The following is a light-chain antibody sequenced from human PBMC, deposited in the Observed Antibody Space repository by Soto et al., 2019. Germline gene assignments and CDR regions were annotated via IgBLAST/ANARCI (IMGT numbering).Light chain of an antibody. CDR2: GSS. CDR3: QQYGSSPYT. Sequence: DIVLTQSPGTLSLSPGERATLSCRASQSVSSNYLAWYQQKPGQAPRLLIYGSSSRATGFPDRFSGSGSGTDFTLTIARLEPEDFVVYYCQQYGSSPYTFGQGTKLEIK. CDR1: QSVSSNY. V-gene: IGKV3-20*01. J-gene: IGKJ2*01.